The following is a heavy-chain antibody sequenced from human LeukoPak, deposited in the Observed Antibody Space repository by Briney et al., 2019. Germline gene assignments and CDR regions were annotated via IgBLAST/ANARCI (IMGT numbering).Heavy chain of an antibody. CDR3: ARPLMGGYDFWSDG. J-gene: IGHJ4*02. D-gene: IGHD3-3*01. CDR1: GYIFTGYY. Sequence: ASVKVSCKASGYIFTGYYIHWVRQAPGQGLEWMGWINPNSGVTHYARKFQGRVTMTRDMSINTAYMEMSSLRSDDTAVYYCARPLMGGYDFWSDGWGQGTLVTVSS. V-gene: IGHV1-2*02. CDR2: INPNSGVT.